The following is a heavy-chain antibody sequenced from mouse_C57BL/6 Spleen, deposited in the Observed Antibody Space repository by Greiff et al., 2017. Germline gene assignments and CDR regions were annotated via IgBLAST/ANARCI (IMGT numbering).Heavy chain of an antibody. CDR2: INPNNGGT. V-gene: IGHV1-26*01. J-gene: IGHJ1*03. D-gene: IGHD1-1*01. CDR3: ARERSYDWYFDV. Sequence: EVQLQQSGPELVKPGASVKISCKASGYTFTDYYMNWVKQSHGKSLEWIGDINPNNGGTSYNQKFKGKATLTVDKSSSTAYMELRSLTSEDSAVYYCARERSYDWYFDVWGTGTTVTVSS. CDR1: GYTFTDYY.